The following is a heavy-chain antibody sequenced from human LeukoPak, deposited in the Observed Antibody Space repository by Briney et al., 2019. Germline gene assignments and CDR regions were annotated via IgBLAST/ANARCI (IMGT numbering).Heavy chain of an antibody. J-gene: IGHJ4*02. Sequence: SETLSLTCAVYGGSFSVYYWSWIRQPPWKGLEWIGEINHSGSTNYNPSLKSRVTISVDTSKNQFSLKLSSVTAADTAVYYCARGGYSGYAHWGQGTLVTVSS. D-gene: IGHD5-12*01. V-gene: IGHV4-34*01. CDR3: ARGGYSGYAH. CDR2: INHSGST. CDR1: GGSFSVYY.